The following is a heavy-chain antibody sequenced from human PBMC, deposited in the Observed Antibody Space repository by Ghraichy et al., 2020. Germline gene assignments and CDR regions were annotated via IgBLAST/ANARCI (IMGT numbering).Heavy chain of an antibody. J-gene: IGHJ5*02. CDR3: AAALYSSGWLPLGPRDWFDP. Sequence: SVKVSCKASGGTFSSYAISWVRQAPGQGLEWMGGIIPIFGTANYAQKFQGRVTITADESTSTAYMELSSLRSEDTAVYYCAAALYSSGWLPLGPRDWFDPWGQGTLVTVSS. D-gene: IGHD6-19*01. CDR1: GGTFSSYA. CDR2: IIPIFGTA. V-gene: IGHV1-69*13.